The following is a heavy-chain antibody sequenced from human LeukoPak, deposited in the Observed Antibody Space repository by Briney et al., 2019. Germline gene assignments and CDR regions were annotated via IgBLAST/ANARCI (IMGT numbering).Heavy chain of an antibody. CDR3: AKDYRAHPLRPNWFDP. CDR1: GYTFTSYD. J-gene: IGHJ5*02. V-gene: IGHV1-8*01. CDR2: MNPNSGNT. Sequence: ASVKVSCKASGYTFTSYDIDWVRQATGQGLEWMGWMNPNSGNTGYAQKFQGRVTMTRNTSISTAYMELSSLRSEDTAVYYCAKDYRAHPLRPNWFDPWGQGTLVTVSS. D-gene: IGHD3-10*01.